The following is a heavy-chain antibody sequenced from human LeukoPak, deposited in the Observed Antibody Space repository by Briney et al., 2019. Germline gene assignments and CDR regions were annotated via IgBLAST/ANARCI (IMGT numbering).Heavy chain of an antibody. V-gene: IGHV3-30*18. CDR2: ISYDGSNK. D-gene: IGHD2-2*01. J-gene: IGHJ4*02. CDR1: GFTFSSYG. CDR3: AKDHDAVVPAAYYFDY. Sequence: GGSLRLSCAASGFTFSSYGMHWVRQAPGKGLEWVAVISYDGSNKYYADSVKGRFTISRDNSKNTLYLQMNSLRAEDTAVYYCAKDHDAVVPAAYYFDYWGQGTLVTVSS.